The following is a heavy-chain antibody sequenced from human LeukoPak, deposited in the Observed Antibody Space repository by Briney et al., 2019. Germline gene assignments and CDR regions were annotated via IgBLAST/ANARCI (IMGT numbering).Heavy chain of an antibody. CDR2: ISSSSSTI. CDR3: AREHVDTAMVTRGFDY. D-gene: IGHD5-18*01. J-gene: IGHJ4*02. Sequence: PGGSLRLSCAASGFTFSSYSMNWARQAPGKGLEWVSYISSSSSTIYYADSVKGRFTISRDNAKNSLYLQMNSLRAEDTAVYYCAREHVDTAMVTRGFDYWGQGTLVTVSS. V-gene: IGHV3-48*01. CDR1: GFTFSSYS.